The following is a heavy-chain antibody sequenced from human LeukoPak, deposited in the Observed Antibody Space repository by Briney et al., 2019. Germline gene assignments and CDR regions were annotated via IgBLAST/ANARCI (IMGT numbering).Heavy chain of an antibody. Sequence: GGKLSCYGSAYTFTFISNAMRWLAQATGKGREWGLDLRGSGTSKYHADTVKSRFTISRDKSKNTLYLQMNSLGAEDTAVHYCAKTQNGDGYNFPNAFDSGGQATMVTVSS. CDR2: LRGSGTSK. J-gene: IGHJ3*02. CDR1: TFTFISNA. V-gene: IGHV3-23*01. D-gene: IGHD5-24*01. CDR3: AKTQNGDGYNFPNAFDS.